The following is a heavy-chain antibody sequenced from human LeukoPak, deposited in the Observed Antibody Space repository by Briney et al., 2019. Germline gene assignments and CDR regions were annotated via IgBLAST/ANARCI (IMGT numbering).Heavy chain of an antibody. CDR3: ARAPPDYGGYPNDY. Sequence: GGSLRLSCAASGFSFSSYSMNWVRQAPGKGLEWVSYISGSSSRIYYADSVKGRFTISRDNAKTSLYLQMNSLRAEDTAVYYCARAPPDYGGYPNDYWGQGTLVTVSS. CDR1: GFSFSSYS. D-gene: IGHD4-23*01. J-gene: IGHJ4*02. V-gene: IGHV3-48*01. CDR2: ISGSSSRI.